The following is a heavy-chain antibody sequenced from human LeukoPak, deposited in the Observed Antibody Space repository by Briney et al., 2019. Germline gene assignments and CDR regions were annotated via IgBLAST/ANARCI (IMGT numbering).Heavy chain of an antibody. V-gene: IGHV1-2*02. D-gene: IGHD1-1*01. CDR3: ARGESTTHLDY. CDR2: IYPNSGGT. J-gene: IGHJ4*02. CDR1: GYTFTGSY. Sequence: ASVKVSCKASGYTFTGSYMHWVRQAPGQGLEWMGWIYPNSGGTNYAQKFQGRVTMTRDTSTSTAYMELNGLRSDDTAVYYCARGESTTHLDYWGQGTLVAVSS.